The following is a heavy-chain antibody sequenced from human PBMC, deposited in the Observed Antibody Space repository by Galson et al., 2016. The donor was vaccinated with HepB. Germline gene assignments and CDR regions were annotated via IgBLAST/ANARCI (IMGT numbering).Heavy chain of an antibody. CDR3: ARLAPEHLSIRSYEYFDV. CDR2: IFPENFDT. D-gene: IGHD1-26*01. Sequence: QSGAEVKKPGESLKISCTTSGYIFTTHWIGWVRQMPGKGLEWMGIIFPENFDTRVSPSLRGQVTISADRSINTAYLQWSSLKASDTAMYYCARLAPEHLSIRSYEYFDVWGRGTLVSVSS. CDR1: GYIFTTHW. V-gene: IGHV5-51*01. J-gene: IGHJ2*01.